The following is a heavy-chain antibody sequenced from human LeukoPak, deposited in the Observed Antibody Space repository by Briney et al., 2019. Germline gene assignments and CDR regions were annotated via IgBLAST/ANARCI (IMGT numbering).Heavy chain of an antibody. CDR2: ISSSSDYI. CDR1: GFTFSNAW. V-gene: IGHV3-21*06. D-gene: IGHD6-13*01. J-gene: IGHJ3*02. Sequence: GGSLRLSCAASGFTFSNAWMNWVRQAPGKGLEWVSFISSSSDYIYYADSVKGRFTISRDIAKNSLYLQMNSLRAEDTAVYYCARDRSGSWYAFDIWGQGTMVTVSS. CDR3: ARDRSGSWYAFDI.